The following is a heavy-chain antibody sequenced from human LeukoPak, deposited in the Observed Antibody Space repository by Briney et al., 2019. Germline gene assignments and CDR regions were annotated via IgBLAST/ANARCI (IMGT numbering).Heavy chain of an antibody. Sequence: GGSLRLSCAASGFTFSSYEMNWVRQAPGKGLEWVSYISSSSSTIYYADSVKGRFTISRDNAKNSLYLQMNSLRAEDTAVYYCARTTTVTTYILFDYWGQGTLVTVSS. CDR1: GFTFSSYE. CDR2: ISSSSSTI. CDR3: ARTTTVTTYILFDY. D-gene: IGHD4-17*01. J-gene: IGHJ4*02. V-gene: IGHV3-48*01.